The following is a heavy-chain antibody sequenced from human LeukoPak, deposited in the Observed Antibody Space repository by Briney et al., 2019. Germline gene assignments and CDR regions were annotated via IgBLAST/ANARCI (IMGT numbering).Heavy chain of an antibody. CDR1: GYTFSKYD. D-gene: IGHD3-16*01. CDR2: MNPDSGDT. Sequence: ASVKVSCKASGYTFSKYDITWVRQATGQGLEWMGWMNPDSGDTGYAQKFQGRVTMTRDTSITTAYMELSSLRSEDTALYDRARGFAAYDPDDYACSYHWGQGSLVTVSS. CDR3: ARGFAAYDPDDYACSYH. J-gene: IGHJ5*02. V-gene: IGHV1-8*01.